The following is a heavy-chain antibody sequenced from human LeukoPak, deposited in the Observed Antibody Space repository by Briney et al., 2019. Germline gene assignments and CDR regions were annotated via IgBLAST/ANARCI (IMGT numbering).Heavy chain of an antibody. Sequence: PSEILSLTCAVYGGSFTGYYWTWIRQPPGKGLEWIGEINRSGITNYDPSLKSRVTISVDTSKSQFSLKLNSVTAADTAVYYCARGRSDAFDIWGKGTMVTVSS. CDR3: ARGRSDAFDI. CDR1: GGSFTGYY. V-gene: IGHV4-34*01. J-gene: IGHJ3*02. CDR2: INRSGIT.